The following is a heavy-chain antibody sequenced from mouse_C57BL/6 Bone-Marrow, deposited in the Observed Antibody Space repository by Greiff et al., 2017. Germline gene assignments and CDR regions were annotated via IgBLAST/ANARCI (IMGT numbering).Heavy chain of an antibody. J-gene: IGHJ4*01. D-gene: IGHD2-4*01. Sequence: QVQLQQSGPGLVAPSQSLSITCTVSGFSLTSYGVSWVRQPPGKGLEWLGVIWGDGSTNYHSALISRLSISKDNSKGQVFLKLNSLQTDDTATYYCAKKGVYYDYDAVYYYAMDYWGQGTSVTVSS. CDR1: GFSLTSYG. V-gene: IGHV2-3*01. CDR2: IWGDGST. CDR3: AKKGVYYDYDAVYYYAMDY.